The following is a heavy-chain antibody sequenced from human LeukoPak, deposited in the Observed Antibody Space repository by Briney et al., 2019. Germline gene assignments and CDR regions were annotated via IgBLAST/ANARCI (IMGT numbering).Heavy chain of an antibody. J-gene: IGHJ6*03. CDR1: GFTFSSYW. Sequence: GGSLRLSCAASGFTFSSYWMSWARRAPGKGRGWVANIKQGGSEKYYVDSVKGRFTISRDNAKNSLYLQMNSLRAEDTAVYYCAREVYYYYYMDVWGKGTTVTVSS. CDR3: AREVYYYYYMDV. CDR2: IKQGGSEK. V-gene: IGHV3-7*01.